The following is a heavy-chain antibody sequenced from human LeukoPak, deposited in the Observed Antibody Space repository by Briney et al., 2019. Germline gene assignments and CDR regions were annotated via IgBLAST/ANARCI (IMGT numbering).Heavy chain of an antibody. Sequence: ASVKVSCKASGYSFRNYGISWVRQAPGQGLEWMGWINTYNGNTNYVERFQGRVTMTTDTSRSTAYMELRSLTSDDTATYYCARGGEQWLVHWADYWGQGTLVSVSA. V-gene: IGHV1-18*01. CDR3: ARGGEQWLVHWADY. D-gene: IGHD6-19*01. J-gene: IGHJ4*02. CDR2: INTYNGNT. CDR1: GYSFRNYG.